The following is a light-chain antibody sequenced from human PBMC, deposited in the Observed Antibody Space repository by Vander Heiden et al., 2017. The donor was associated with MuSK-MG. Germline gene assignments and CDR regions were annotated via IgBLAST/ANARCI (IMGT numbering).Light chain of an antibody. CDR1: QGISNF. J-gene: IGKJ3*01. CDR3: QQLNTYPLT. Sequence: DSHLTQPPSFLSASVGDRVTISCRASQGISNFLAWYQQKPGKAPNLLIHTASTWQSGVPSRFSGSGSGTEFTLTISSLQPEDIATYYCQQLNTYPLTFGHGTKVDIK. CDR2: TAS. V-gene: IGKV1-9*01.